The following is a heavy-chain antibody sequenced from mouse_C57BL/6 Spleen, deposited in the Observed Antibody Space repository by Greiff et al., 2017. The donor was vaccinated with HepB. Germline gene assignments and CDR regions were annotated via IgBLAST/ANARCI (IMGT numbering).Heavy chain of an antibody. Sequence: VQLQQSGPELVKPGASVKISCKASGYSFTDYNMNWVKQSNGKSLEWIGVINPNYGTTSSNQKFKGKATLPVDQSSSTAYMQLNSLTSEDSAVYYCARKGHYGSSYDYAMDYWGQGTSVTVSS. D-gene: IGHD1-1*01. J-gene: IGHJ4*01. V-gene: IGHV1-39*01. CDR1: GYSFTDYN. CDR2: INPNYGTT. CDR3: ARKGHYGSSYDYAMDY.